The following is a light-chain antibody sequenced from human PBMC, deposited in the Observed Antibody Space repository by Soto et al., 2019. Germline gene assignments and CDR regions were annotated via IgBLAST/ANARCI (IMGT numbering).Light chain of an antibody. V-gene: IGKV3-15*01. Sequence: EKVMTQSPATLSVSPGERATLSCRASQSVSSTVAWYQQKPGQAPRLLTYSASTRATGIPARFSGSGSGTEFTLTISSLQSEDFAVYYCQQYNDWPTTFGQGTKVDIK. CDR2: SAS. J-gene: IGKJ1*01. CDR3: QQYNDWPTT. CDR1: QSVSST.